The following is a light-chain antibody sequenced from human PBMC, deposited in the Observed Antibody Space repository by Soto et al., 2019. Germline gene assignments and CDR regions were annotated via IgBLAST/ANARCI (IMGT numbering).Light chain of an antibody. CDR2: DVS. CDR3: QQTFSTSIT. J-gene: IGKJ5*01. V-gene: IGKV1-39*01. Sequence: DIQMTQAPSSLSASVGDRVTITWRASQTISNFLNWYQQRSGEAPKLLLYDVSTLQTGVPSRFSGSGSGTDFSLTISSLQPEDLGTYYCQQTFSTSITFGQGTRLEI. CDR1: QTISNF.